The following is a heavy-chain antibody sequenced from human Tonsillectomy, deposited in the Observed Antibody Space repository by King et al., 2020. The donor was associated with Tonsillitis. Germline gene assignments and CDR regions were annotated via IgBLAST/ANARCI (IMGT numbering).Heavy chain of an antibody. CDR1: GFTFGDYG. V-gene: IGHV3-49*04. CDR3: SRTTFNIAVAGPSWYFDL. Sequence: VQLVESGGGLVQPGRSLRLSCTASGFTFGDYGMSWVRQAPGKGLEWVGFIRSKAYGGTTEHAASVKGRFTISRDDSKSIAYLQMNSLKTEDTAVYYCSRTTFNIAVAGPSWYFDLWGRGTLVTVSS. J-gene: IGHJ2*01. D-gene: IGHD6-19*01. CDR2: IRSKAYGGTT.